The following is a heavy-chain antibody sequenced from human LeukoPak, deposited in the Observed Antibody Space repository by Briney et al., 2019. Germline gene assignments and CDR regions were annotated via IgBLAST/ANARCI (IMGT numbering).Heavy chain of an antibody. CDR1: GFTFSSYS. D-gene: IGHD5/OR15-5a*01. V-gene: IGHV3-21*01. CDR3: VCLSPISPYYFEY. CDR2: ISSSSSYI. Sequence: GGSLRLSCAASGFTFSSYSMNWVRQAPGKGLEWVSSISSSSSYIYYADSVKGRFTISRDNAKNSLYLQMNSLRAEDTAVYYCVCLSPISPYYFEYWGQGTRVTVSS. J-gene: IGHJ4*02.